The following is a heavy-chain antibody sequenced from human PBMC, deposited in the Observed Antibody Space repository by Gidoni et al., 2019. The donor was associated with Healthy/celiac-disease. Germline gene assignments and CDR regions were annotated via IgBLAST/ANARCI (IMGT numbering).Heavy chain of an antibody. V-gene: IGHV3-49*05. D-gene: IGHD3-3*01. Sequence: EVQLVESGGGLVKPGRSLRLSCTASGFTFGAYAMSWFRQAPGKGLEWVGFIRSKAYGGTTEYAASVKGRFTISRDDSKSIAYLQMNSLKTEDTAVYYCTRTGHDFWSGPYYYYYMDVWGKGTTVTVSS. CDR3: TRTGHDFWSGPYYYYYMDV. J-gene: IGHJ6*03. CDR2: IRSKAYGGTT. CDR1: GFTFGAYA.